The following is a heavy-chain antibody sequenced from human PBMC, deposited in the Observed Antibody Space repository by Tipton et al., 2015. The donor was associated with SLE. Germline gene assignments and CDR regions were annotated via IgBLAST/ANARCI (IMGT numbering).Heavy chain of an antibody. J-gene: IGHJ6*02. CDR1: GGSISNYY. D-gene: IGHD2/OR15-2a*01. V-gene: IGHV4-59*12. CDR2: VYYSGKT. CDR3: ATSDFYGSGQGLDV. Sequence: TLSLTCTVSGGSISNYYWNWIRQPPGKGLEWIGSVYYSGKTSYTPSLMNRVIISEDTSTNQFSLILSSVTAADTAVYYCATSDFYGSGQGLDVWGQGTTVTVSS.